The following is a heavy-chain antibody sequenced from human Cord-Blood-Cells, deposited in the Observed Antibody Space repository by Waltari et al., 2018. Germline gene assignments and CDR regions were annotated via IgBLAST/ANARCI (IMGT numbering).Heavy chain of an antibody. CDR1: GGSISSSSYY. V-gene: IGHV4-39*01. CDR3: ARHGYSSSSYYFDY. J-gene: IGHJ4*02. CDR2: IYYSGST. D-gene: IGHD6-6*01. Sequence: LQLQESGPGLVKPSETLSLTCTVSGGSISSSSYYWGWIRQPPGKGLEWIGSIYYSGSTYYNPSLKSRVTISVDTSKNQFSLKLSSVTAADTAVYYCARHGYSSSSYYFDYWGQGTLVTVSS.